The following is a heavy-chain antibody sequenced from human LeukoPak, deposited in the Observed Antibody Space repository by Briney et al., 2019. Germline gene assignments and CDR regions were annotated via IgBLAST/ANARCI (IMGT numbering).Heavy chain of an antibody. J-gene: IGHJ3*02. CDR2: INSDGSIT. CDR3: ARDTDCGGDCFAVHDAFDI. CDR1: GFTFSSYS. D-gene: IGHD2-21*01. V-gene: IGHV3-48*01. Sequence: GGSLRLSCAASGFTFSSYSMNWVRQAPGKGLEWVAYINSDGSITHYVDSVKGRFTISRDNAKNSLYLQMSSLRAEDTAVYYCARDTDCGGDCFAVHDAFDIWGQGTMVTVSS.